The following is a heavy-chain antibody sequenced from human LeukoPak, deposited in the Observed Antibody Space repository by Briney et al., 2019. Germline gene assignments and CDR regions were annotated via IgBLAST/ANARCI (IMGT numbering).Heavy chain of an antibody. CDR2: INLDGGQK. CDR3: ASGVEH. Sequence: PGGSLRLSCVVSGFTFRNYWMSWVRQAPGKGLEWVANINLDGGQKYYVDSVKGRFTISRDNAKNSLYLEMDSLRAEDMAVYYCASGVEHWGQGTLVTVSS. D-gene: IGHD3-3*01. V-gene: IGHV3-7*01. J-gene: IGHJ1*01. CDR1: GFTFRNYW.